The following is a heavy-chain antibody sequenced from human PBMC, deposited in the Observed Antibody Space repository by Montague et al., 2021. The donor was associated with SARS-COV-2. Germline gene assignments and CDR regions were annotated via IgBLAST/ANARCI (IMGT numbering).Heavy chain of an antibody. J-gene: IGHJ6*02. Sequence: TLSLTCTVSGGSISSGKYYWSWIRQPAGEGLEWIGRMYTSGSTNYNPSLQSRVTISVDTFKNQFYLKLRAVTAADTAVYYCARASPGVITISSWKYYGMDVWGQGTTVTVSS. CDR1: GGSISSGKYY. CDR3: ARASPGVITISSWKYYGMDV. D-gene: IGHD3-22*01. CDR2: MYTSGST. V-gene: IGHV4-61*02.